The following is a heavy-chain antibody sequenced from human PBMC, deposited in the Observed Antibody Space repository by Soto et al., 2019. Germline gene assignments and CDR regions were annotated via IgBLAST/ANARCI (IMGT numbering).Heavy chain of an antibody. CDR1: GCIFTDYY. CDR2: INPNSGGT. D-gene: IGHD2-2*01. J-gene: IGHJ5*02. V-gene: IGHV1-2*02. Sequence: ASVKVSCKASGCIFTDYYMNWVRQAPGQGLEWMGWINPNSGGTNYAQKFQGRVTMTTDTSISTAYMELSRLTSDDTAVYYCARPYCGSNSCHNWFDPWGQGTLVTVSS. CDR3: ARPYCGSNSCHNWFDP.